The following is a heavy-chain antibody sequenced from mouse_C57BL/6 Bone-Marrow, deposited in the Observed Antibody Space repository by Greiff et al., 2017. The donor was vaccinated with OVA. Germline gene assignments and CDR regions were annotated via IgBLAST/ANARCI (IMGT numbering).Heavy chain of an antibody. D-gene: IGHD2-14*01. V-gene: IGHV5-4*03. J-gene: IGHJ2*01. CDR2: ISDGGSYT. CDR1: GFTFSSYA. Sequence: EVMLVESGGGLVKPGGSLKLSCAASGFTFSSYAMSWVRQTPEKRLEWVATISDGGSYTYYPDNVKGRFTISRDNAKNNLYLQMSHLKSEDTAMYYCARVLHFDYWGQGTTLTVSS. CDR3: ARVLHFDY.